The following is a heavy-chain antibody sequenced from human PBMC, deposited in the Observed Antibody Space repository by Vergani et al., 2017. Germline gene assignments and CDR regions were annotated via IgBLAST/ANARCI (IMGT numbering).Heavy chain of an antibody. Sequence: EVQLVQSGAEVKKPGESLKISCKGSGYSFTSYWIGWVRQMPGKGLEWMGIIYPGDSDTRYSPSFQGQVTISAAKSISTACLQWSSLKASDTAMYYCARLGGYYGSGSYRSPALDYWGQGTLVTVSS. V-gene: IGHV5-51*01. D-gene: IGHD3-10*01. CDR3: ARLGGYYGSGSYRSPALDY. CDR1: GYSFTSYW. J-gene: IGHJ4*02. CDR2: IYPGDSDT.